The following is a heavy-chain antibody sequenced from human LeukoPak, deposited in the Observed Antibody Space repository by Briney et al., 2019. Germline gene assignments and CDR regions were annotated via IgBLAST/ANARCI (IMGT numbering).Heavy chain of an antibody. D-gene: IGHD3-22*01. J-gene: IGHJ4*02. V-gene: IGHV3-23*01. CDR3: AKADDDSPGYTNYFDY. CDR2: ISGSGAGT. Sequence: SGRSLRLSCAASGFTFSSYGMHWVSQAPGKGLEWVSSISGSGAGTYYADSVKGRCTISRDNSKNTLYLQMNSLRAEDTAVYYCAKADDDSPGYTNYFDYWGQGTLVTVSS. CDR1: GFTFSSYG.